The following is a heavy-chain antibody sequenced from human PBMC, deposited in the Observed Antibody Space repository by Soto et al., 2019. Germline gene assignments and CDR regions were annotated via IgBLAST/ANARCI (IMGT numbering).Heavy chain of an antibody. CDR2: IYYSGST. J-gene: IGHJ4*02. CDR3: ARHVPGSRQEPFDY. CDR1: GGSISSYY. V-gene: IGHV4-59*08. Sequence: PSETLSLTCTVSGGSISSYYWSWIRQPPGKGLEWIGYIYYSGSTNYNPSLKSRVTISVDTSKNQFSLKLSSVTAADTAVYYCARHVPGSRQEPFDYWGQGTLVTVSS.